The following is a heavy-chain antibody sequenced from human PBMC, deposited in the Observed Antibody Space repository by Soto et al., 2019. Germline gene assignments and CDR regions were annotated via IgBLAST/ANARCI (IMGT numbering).Heavy chain of an antibody. D-gene: IGHD3-10*01. Sequence: SETLSLTCTVSGGSISSGDYYWSWIRQPPGKGLEWNGYIYYSGSTYYNPSLKSRVTISVDTSKNQFSLKLSSVTAADTAVYYGARVYYGWSNWFDLWGQGTLVTVSS. CDR2: IYYSGST. CDR1: GGSISSGDYY. J-gene: IGHJ5*02. V-gene: IGHV4-30-4*01. CDR3: ARVYYGWSNWFDL.